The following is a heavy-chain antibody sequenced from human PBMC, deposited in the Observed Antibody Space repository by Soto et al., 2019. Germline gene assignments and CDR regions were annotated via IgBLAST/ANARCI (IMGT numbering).Heavy chain of an antibody. V-gene: IGHV1-8*01. J-gene: IGHJ4*02. CDR3: ARVGYYYDSSGYYLSFDY. D-gene: IGHD3-22*01. Sequence: ASVKVSCKASGYTFTSYDINWVRQATGQGLEWMGWMNPNSGNTGYAQKFQGRVTMTRNTSISAAYMELSSLRSEDTAVYYCARVGYYYDSSGYYLSFDYWGQGTLVTVSS. CDR1: GYTFTSYD. CDR2: MNPNSGNT.